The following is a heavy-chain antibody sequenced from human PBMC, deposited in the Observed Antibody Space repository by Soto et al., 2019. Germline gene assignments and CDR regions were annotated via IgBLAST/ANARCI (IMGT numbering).Heavy chain of an antibody. CDR1: GGSFSGCY. CDR3: AREIWSGYYYYYYYYMDV. D-gene: IGHD3-3*01. J-gene: IGHJ6*03. CDR2: ILGSGST. Sequence: SETLSLPCAVSGGSFSGCYWRWIRQPPGKGLERIGWILGSGSTNYNPDIPIRVTIAVDTSKNQFALKLSSVTAADTAVYYCAREIWSGYYYYYYYYMDVWGKGTTVTVSS. V-gene: IGHV4-34*12.